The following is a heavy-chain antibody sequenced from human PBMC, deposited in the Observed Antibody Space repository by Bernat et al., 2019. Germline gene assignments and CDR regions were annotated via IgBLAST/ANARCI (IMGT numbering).Heavy chain of an antibody. D-gene: IGHD6-13*01. CDR1: GGTFSSYA. V-gene: IGHV1-69*12. CDR3: ARYRSVAAAGPYYFDY. J-gene: IGHJ4*02. Sequence: QVQLVQSGAEVKKPGSSVKVSCKASGGTFSSYAISWVRQAPGQGLEWVGGIIPIFGTANYAQKFQGRVTITADESTSTAYMELSSLRSEDTAVYYCARYRSVAAAGPYYFDYWGQGTLVTVSS. CDR2: IIPIFGTA.